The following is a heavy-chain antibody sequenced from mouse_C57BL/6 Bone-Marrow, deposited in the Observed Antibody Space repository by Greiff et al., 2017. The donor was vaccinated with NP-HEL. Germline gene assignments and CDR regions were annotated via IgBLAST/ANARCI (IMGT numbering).Heavy chain of an antibody. CDR2: INYDGSSS. Sequence: DVMLVESEGGLVQPGSSMKLSCTASGFTFSDYYMAWVRQVPEKGLEWVANINYDGSSSYYLDSLKSRFIISRDNAKNILYLQMRSLKSEDTATYYCAREGELGRRTYAMDYWGQGTSVTVSS. CDR3: AREGELGRRTYAMDY. J-gene: IGHJ4*01. CDR1: GFTFSDYY. D-gene: IGHD2-12*01. V-gene: IGHV5-16*01.